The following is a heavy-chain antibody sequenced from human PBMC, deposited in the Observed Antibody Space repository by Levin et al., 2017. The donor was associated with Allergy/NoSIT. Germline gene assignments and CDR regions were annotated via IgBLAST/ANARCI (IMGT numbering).Heavy chain of an antibody. Sequence: GGSLRLSCAASGFTFDDYAMHWVRQAPGKGLEWVSGISWNSGSIGYADSVKGRFTISRDNAKNSLYLQMNSLRAEDTALYYCAKEVDSGYYYYGMDVWGQGTTVTVSS. CDR2: ISWNSGSI. D-gene: IGHD1-26*01. J-gene: IGHJ6*02. CDR1: GFTFDDYA. V-gene: IGHV3-9*01. CDR3: AKEVDSGYYYYGMDV.